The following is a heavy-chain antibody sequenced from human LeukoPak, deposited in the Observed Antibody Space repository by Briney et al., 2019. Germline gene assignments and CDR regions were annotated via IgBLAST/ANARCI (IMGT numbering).Heavy chain of an antibody. CDR2: IYHSGST. CDR1: GYSISSGYY. Sequence: SETLSLTCTVSGYSISSGYYWAWIRQPPGMGLEWIGSIYHSGSTYYNPSLKSRVTISVDTSKNQFSLKLSSVTAADTAVYYCARERERGAYDYVWGSYRYFDYWGQGTLVTVSS. CDR3: ARERERGAYDYVWGSYRYFDY. D-gene: IGHD3-16*02. V-gene: IGHV4-38-2*02. J-gene: IGHJ4*02.